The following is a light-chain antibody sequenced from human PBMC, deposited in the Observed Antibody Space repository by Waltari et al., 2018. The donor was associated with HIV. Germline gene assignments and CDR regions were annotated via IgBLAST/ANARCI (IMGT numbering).Light chain of an antibody. CDR2: GAS. CDR3: QQYGSSPPFT. J-gene: IGKJ3*01. Sequence: EIVLTQSPGTLSLSPGERATLSCRASQRVSSSYLAWYQQKPGQAPRLLIYGASSRATGIPDRFSGSGSGTDFTRTISRLEPEDFAVYYCQQYGSSPPFTFGPGTKVDIK. V-gene: IGKV3-20*01. CDR1: QRVSSSY.